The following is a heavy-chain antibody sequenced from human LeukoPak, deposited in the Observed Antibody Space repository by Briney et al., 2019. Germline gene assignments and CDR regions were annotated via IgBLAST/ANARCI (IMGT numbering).Heavy chain of an antibody. D-gene: IGHD1-14*01. CDR2: IYYSGST. CDR1: GGSISSYY. J-gene: IGHJ4*02. Sequence: SETLSLTCTVSGGSISSYYWSWIRQPPGKGLEWIGYIYYSGSTNYNPSLKSRVTISVDTSKNQFSLKLSSVTAADTAVYYCARMEVSAHFDYWGQGTLVTVSS. CDR3: ARMEVSAHFDY. V-gene: IGHV4-59*12.